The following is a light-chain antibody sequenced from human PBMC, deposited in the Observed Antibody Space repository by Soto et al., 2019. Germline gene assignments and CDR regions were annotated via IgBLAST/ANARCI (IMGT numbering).Light chain of an antibody. Sequence: QSALTQPASVSGSPGQSITISCAGTNSDIGAYNFVSWYQQHPGKAPKLIIYEVSKRPSGVPDRFSGSKSGNTASLTVSGLQAEDEADYYCSSYAGYNNIMVFGGGTQLTVL. V-gene: IGLV2-8*01. J-gene: IGLJ2*01. CDR1: NSDIGAYNF. CDR2: EVS. CDR3: SSYAGYNNIMV.